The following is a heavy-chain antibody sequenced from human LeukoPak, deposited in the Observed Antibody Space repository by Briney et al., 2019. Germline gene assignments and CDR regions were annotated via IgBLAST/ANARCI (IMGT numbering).Heavy chain of an antibody. Sequence: TGGSLRLSCAVSGFTCSDYSMNWVRQAPGKGLEWVSYISSSGFTINYADSVKGRFTISRDNAKNSLYLQMNSLRAEDTAVYYCAKDFLAWTTVTYAYFDYWGQGTLVTVSS. V-gene: IGHV3-48*01. J-gene: IGHJ4*02. CDR1: GFTCSDYS. CDR3: AKDFLAWTTVTYAYFDY. CDR2: ISSSGFTI. D-gene: IGHD4-17*01.